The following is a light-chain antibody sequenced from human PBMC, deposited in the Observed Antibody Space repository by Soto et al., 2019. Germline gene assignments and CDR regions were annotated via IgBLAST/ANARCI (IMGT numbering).Light chain of an antibody. J-gene: IGKJ4*01. CDR1: QSISNY. CDR2: DAS. V-gene: IGKV3-11*01. CDR3: QQRSDSPPLT. Sequence: EIVLTQSPVTLSLSPGERATLSCRASQSISNYLAWYQQHAGQAPRLVIYDASKRATGIPARFSGSGSGTDFTLTISSLETEDFAVYYCQQRSDSPPLTFGGGTKVEIK.